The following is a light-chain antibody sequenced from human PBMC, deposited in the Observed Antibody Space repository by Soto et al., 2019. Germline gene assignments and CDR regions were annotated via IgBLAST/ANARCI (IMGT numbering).Light chain of an antibody. Sequence: DIVMTQSPDSLAVSLGERATINCKSSQSVLYSSNNKNYLAWYQQKPGQPPKLLIYWASTRESGVPDRFSGXXXXXXXXLTIXSLQAEDVAVYYCQQYYSTPPTFGQGTKVEIK. V-gene: IGKV4-1*01. CDR1: QSVLYSSNNKNY. J-gene: IGKJ1*01. CDR3: QQYYSTPPT. CDR2: WAS.